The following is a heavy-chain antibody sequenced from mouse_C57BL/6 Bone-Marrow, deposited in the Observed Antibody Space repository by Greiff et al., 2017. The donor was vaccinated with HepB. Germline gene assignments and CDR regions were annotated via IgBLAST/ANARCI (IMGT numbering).Heavy chain of an antibody. CDR3: ASGTNWGDY. V-gene: IGHV1-63*01. D-gene: IGHD4-1*01. CDR1: GYTFTNYW. J-gene: IGHJ2*01. Sequence: LVESGAELVRPGTSVKMSCKASGYTFTNYWIGWAKQRPGHGLEWIGDIYPGGGYTNYNEKFKGKATLTADKSSSTAYMQFSSLTSEDSAIYYCASGTNWGDYWGQGTTLTVSS. CDR2: IYPGGGYT.